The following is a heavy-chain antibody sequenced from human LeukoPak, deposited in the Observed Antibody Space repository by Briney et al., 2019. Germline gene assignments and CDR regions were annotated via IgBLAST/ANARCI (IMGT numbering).Heavy chain of an antibody. V-gene: IGHV4-39*01. D-gene: IGHD1-26*01. J-gene: IGHJ3*02. Sequence: SETLSLTCTVSGVSFSSSSYYWGWIRQPPGKGLEWIGIIYYSGSTSYNPSLKSRVTISVDTSKNQFSLKLSSVTAADTAVYYCARHNSGITSGAFDIWXXXTXVXXSS. CDR3: ARHNSGITSGAFDI. CDR1: GVSFSSSSYY. CDR2: IYYSGST.